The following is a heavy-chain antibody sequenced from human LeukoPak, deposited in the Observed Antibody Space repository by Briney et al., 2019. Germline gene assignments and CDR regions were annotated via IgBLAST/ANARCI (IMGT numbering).Heavy chain of an antibody. CDR1: GFTFSSYI. D-gene: IGHD3-16*01. Sequence: GGSLRLSCAASGFTFSSYIMSWVRQAPGKGLEWVSLIGGSGDSTYYADSVKGRFSISRDNSKNTLYLRMNSLRADDTAVYYCAKEGPGGGGYFDDWGQGTLVTVSS. J-gene: IGHJ4*02. V-gene: IGHV3-23*01. CDR3: AKEGPGGGGYFDD. CDR2: IGGSGDST.